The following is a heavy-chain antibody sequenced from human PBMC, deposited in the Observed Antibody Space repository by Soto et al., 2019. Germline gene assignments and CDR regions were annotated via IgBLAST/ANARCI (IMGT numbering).Heavy chain of an antibody. J-gene: IGHJ4*02. D-gene: IGHD4-4*01. CDR1: RFTFSGYW. V-gene: IGHV3-7*03. CDR2: IKHDGSVQ. CDR3: ARAPYSNAWYRFDL. Sequence: GGSLRLSXEASRFTFSGYWMSWVRQAPGKGLEWVADIKHDGSVQYYVDSVKGRLTISRDNAKKQLYLQMNGLRAEDTALYYCARAPYSNAWYRFDLWGQGTLATVSS.